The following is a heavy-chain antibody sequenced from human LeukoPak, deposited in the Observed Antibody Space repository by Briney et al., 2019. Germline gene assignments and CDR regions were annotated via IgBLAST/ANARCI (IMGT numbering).Heavy chain of an antibody. CDR1: GFTFSIYW. CDR2: IKQDGSEK. V-gene: IGHV3-7*01. J-gene: IGHJ6*02. Sequence: GGSLRLSCAASGFTFSIYWMSWVRQAPGKGLEWVANIKQDGSEKYYVDSVKGRFTISRDNAKNSLYLQMNSLRAEDTAVYYCARDKDRWGYYYGMDVWGQGTTVTVSS. D-gene: IGHD7-27*01. CDR3: ARDKDRWGYYYGMDV.